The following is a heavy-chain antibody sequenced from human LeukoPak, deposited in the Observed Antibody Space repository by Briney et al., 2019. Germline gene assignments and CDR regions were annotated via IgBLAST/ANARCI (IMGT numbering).Heavy chain of an antibody. J-gene: IGHJ6*04. CDR1: GCTFSSYS. D-gene: IGHD3-3*01. CDR2: INNSSSYV. CDR3: ARESVAIFGVVIMSYGMDV. Sequence: GGSLTLTCAASGCTFSSYSRNWVRQAPGKGLEWVGSINNSSSYVYYADSVKGRFTISRDNAKKSLYLQMSSLRAEDTAVYYCARESVAIFGVVIMSYGMDVWGEGTTVTVSS. V-gene: IGHV3-21*01.